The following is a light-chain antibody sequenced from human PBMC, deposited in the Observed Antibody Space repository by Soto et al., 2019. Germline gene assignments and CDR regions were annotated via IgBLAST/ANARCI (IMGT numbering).Light chain of an antibody. CDR1: SSNIGAGYD. V-gene: IGLV1-40*01. Sequence: QYVLTQPPSVSGAPGQRVTISCTGSSSNIGAGYDVHWYQQLPGTAPKLLIYGNSNRPSGVPDRFSGSKSVTSASLAITGLQAEDEADYYCQSYDSSLSGYVFGTGTKLTVL. J-gene: IGLJ1*01. CDR3: QSYDSSLSGYV. CDR2: GNS.